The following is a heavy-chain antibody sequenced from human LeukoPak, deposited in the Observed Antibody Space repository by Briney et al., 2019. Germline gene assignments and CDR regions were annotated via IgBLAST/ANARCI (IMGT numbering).Heavy chain of an antibody. CDR3: ARGSSWYDY. V-gene: IGHV4-4*07. Sequence: PSETLSLTCTVSDGSISSDYWTWIRQPAGKGLERIGRIYTSGSTNYNPSLKSRVTMSVDTSKNQLSLKLTSVTAADTAVYYCARGSSWYDYWGQGILVTVSS. D-gene: IGHD6-13*01. CDR1: DGSISSDY. J-gene: IGHJ4*02. CDR2: IYTSGST.